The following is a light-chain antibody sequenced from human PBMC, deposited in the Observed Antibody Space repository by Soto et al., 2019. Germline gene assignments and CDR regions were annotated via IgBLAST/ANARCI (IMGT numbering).Light chain of an antibody. CDR3: QTWDTGASVV. V-gene: IGLV4-69*01. Sequence: QSVLTQSPSASASLGASVKLTCTLSSGHISYAIAWHQQQPEKGPRYLMKLSSDGSHSKGEGIPDRFSGSSSGAERYLTISSLQSEDEADYYCQTWDTGASVVFGGGTKVTVL. CDR1: SGHISYA. CDR2: LSSDGSH. J-gene: IGLJ2*01.